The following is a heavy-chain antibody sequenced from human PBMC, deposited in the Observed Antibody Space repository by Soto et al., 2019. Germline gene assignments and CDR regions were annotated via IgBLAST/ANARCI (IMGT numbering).Heavy chain of an antibody. CDR3: AQRLEFGASHCSGGSGWED. V-gene: IGHV2-5*02. CDR1: GFSLSTSGVG. CDR2: IYWDDDK. J-gene: IGHJ4*02. D-gene: IGHD2-15*01. Sequence: QITLKESGPTLVKPTQPLTLTCTFSGFSLSTSGVGVGWIRQPPGKALEWLALIYWDDDKRYSPSLKSRLTITKDTSKNPLVVTMTNTDPVDTATYYCAQRLEFGASHCSGGSGWEDWGQGTLVTVCS.